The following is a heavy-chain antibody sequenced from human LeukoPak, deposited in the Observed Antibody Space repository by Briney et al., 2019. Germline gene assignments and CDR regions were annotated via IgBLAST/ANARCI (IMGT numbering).Heavy chain of an antibody. D-gene: IGHD5-12*01. J-gene: IGHJ6*02. CDR2: ISSSSSYV. CDR1: GFTFSSYS. CDR3: ARDGSTSAPMDV. V-gene: IGHV3-21*01. Sequence: GGSLRLSCAPSGFTFSSYSLNWVRQAPGKGLEWVSSISSSSSYVYYAESVKGRFTISRDNAKNSLYLQMNSLRAEDTAVYHCARDGSTSAPMDVGGQGTTVTVSS.